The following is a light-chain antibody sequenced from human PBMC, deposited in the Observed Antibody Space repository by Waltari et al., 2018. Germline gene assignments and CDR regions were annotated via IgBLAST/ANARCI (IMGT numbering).Light chain of an antibody. CDR2: APS. CDR1: QNINNY. CDR3: VQTYSPPH. V-gene: IGKV1-39*01. Sequence: DIQMTQSPSSLSASVGDRVTITCRASQNINNYLHWYQQKPGKAPKVLIYAPSNLQTGVASRFTGSGSGTDFSLTISNLQPEDFATYYCVQTYSPPHLGQGTRLDVK. J-gene: IGKJ5*01.